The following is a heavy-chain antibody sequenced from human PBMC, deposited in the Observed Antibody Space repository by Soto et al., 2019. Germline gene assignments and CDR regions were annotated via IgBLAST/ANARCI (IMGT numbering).Heavy chain of an antibody. CDR3: ARDLRQLVRAGYGMDV. Sequence: SVKVSCKASGGTFSSHAISWVRQAPGQGLEWMGGIIPIFGTANYAQKFQGRVTITADESTSTAYMELSSLRSEDTAVYYCARDLRQLVRAGYGMDVWGQGTTVTVSS. D-gene: IGHD6-6*01. J-gene: IGHJ6*02. V-gene: IGHV1-69*13. CDR2: IIPIFGTA. CDR1: GGTFSSHA.